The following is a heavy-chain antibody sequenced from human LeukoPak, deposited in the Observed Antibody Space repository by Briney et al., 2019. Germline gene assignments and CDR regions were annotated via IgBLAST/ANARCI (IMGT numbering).Heavy chain of an antibody. CDR2: FDPEDGET. CDR3: AIVGDLDAFDI. V-gene: IGHV1-24*01. D-gene: IGHD2-21*02. Sequence: EPSVNVSCKVSGYTLTELSMHWVRQAPGKGLEWMGGFDPEDGETIYAQKFQGRVTMTEDTSTDTAYMELSSLRSEDTAVYYCAIVGDLDAFDIWGQGTMVTVSS. J-gene: IGHJ3*02. CDR1: GYTLTELS.